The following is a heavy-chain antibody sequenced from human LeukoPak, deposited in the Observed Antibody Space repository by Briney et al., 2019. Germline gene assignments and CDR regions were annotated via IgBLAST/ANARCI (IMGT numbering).Heavy chain of an antibody. CDR1: GYSISSGDY. Sequence: SETLSLTCAVSGYSISSGDYWGWIRQPPGKGLEWIGSIYHSGSTYYNPSLKSRVTISVDTSKNQFSLKLSSVTAADTAVYYCARAGYCSGGSCYSWFDPWGQGTLVTVSS. CDR2: IYHSGST. J-gene: IGHJ5*02. D-gene: IGHD2-15*01. V-gene: IGHV4-38-2*01. CDR3: ARAGYCSGGSCYSWFDP.